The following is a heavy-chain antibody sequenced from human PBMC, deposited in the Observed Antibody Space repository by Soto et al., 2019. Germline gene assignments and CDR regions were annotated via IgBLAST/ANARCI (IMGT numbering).Heavy chain of an antibody. D-gene: IGHD4-17*01. CDR2: ISAYNGNT. Sequence: QVPLVQSGAEVKKPGASVKVSCKASGYTFTSYGISWVRQAPGQGLEWMGWISAYNGNTNYAQTLQGRVTMTTDTSTSTAYMELRSLRSDDTAVYYCARENDYGDYGPLRGWYFDLWGRGTLVTVSS. CDR1: GYTFTSYG. V-gene: IGHV1-18*01. J-gene: IGHJ2*01. CDR3: ARENDYGDYGPLRGWYFDL.